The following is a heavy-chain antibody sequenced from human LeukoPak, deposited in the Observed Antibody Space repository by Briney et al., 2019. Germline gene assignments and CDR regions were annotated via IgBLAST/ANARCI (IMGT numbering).Heavy chain of an antibody. J-gene: IGHJ5*02. V-gene: IGHV1-2*02. D-gene: IGHD2-2*01. CDR2: INPNSGGT. CDR1: GCTLTSYY. CDR3: ARRVGVVVPAAMDWFDP. Sequence: ASVKVYCKASGCTLTSYYMHWVRQAPGQGLEWMGWINPNSGGTNYAQKFQGRVTMTRDTSISTAYMELSRLRSDGTAVYYCARRVGVVVPAAMDWFDPWGQGTLVTVSS.